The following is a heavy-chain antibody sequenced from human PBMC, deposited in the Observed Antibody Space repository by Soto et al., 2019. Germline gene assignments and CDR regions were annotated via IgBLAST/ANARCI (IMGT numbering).Heavy chain of an antibody. CDR3: AKRGYCSGGNCQWYFGL. D-gene: IGHD2-15*01. CDR2: ISDDGRNK. J-gene: IGHJ2*01. V-gene: IGHV3-30*18. Sequence: QVQLVESGGGVVQPGRSLRLSCAASGFTFSSYGLHWVRQAPGKGLEWVAVISDDGRNKYYADPVKGRFTISRDNSKNKLYLQMNSLRAEDTAVYSCAKRGYCSGGNCQWYFGLWGRGTLVTVSS. CDR1: GFTFSSYG.